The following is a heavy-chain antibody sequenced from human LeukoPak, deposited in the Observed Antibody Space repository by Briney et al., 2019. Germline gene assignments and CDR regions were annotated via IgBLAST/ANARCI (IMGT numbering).Heavy chain of an antibody. CDR1: GGSFSGYY. Sequence: SETLSLTCAVYGGSFSGYYWSWIRQPPGKGLEWIGEINHSGSTNYNPSLKSRVTISVDTSKNQFSLKLGSVTAADTAVYYCARGILDFWSGYYNAFDIWGQGIMVTVSS. J-gene: IGHJ3*02. D-gene: IGHD3-3*01. CDR2: INHSGST. CDR3: ARGILDFWSGYYNAFDI. V-gene: IGHV4-34*01.